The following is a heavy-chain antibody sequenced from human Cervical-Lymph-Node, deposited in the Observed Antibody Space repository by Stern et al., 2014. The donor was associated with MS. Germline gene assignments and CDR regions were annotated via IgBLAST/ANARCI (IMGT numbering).Heavy chain of an antibody. J-gene: IGHJ4*02. D-gene: IGHD5-24*01. Sequence: EVQLVESGGGLIQPGGSLRLSCPASGFTFSTHYMSWVRQAPGKGLEGVSTSDSVGSTYYAESVKGRFTISRDNSKNTLFLQMNSLRAEDTAVYYCARVQGYTYFDYWGQGTLVTVSS. CDR2: SDSVGST. V-gene: IGHV3-53*01. CDR1: GFTFSTHY. CDR3: ARVQGYTYFDY.